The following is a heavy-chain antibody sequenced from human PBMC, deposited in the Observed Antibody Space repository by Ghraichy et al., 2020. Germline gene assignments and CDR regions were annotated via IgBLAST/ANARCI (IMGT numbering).Heavy chain of an antibody. D-gene: IGHD2-15*01. CDR3: TKDITPGGADF. Sequence: GGSLRLSCVTSGITFHDHAVHWVRQAPGKGLEWVSGVFLKDGSAGYADSVKGRFFTSRDNAKNSVYLQMNNLRPEDTALYYCTKDITPGGADFWGQGTLVTVSS. CDR2: VFLKDGSA. CDR1: GITFHDHA. J-gene: IGHJ4*02. V-gene: IGHV3-9*01.